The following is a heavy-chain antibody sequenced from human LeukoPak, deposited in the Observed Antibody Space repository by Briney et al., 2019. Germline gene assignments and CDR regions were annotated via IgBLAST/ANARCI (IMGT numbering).Heavy chain of an antibody. CDR1: GFTFSSYA. J-gene: IGHJ4*02. V-gene: IGHV3-23*01. D-gene: IGHD4-11*01. CDR3: AYMTAVTTIDF. CDR2: ISGSGGST. Sequence: GGSLRLSCVASGFTFSSYAMSWVRQAPGKGLEWVSAISGSGGSTYYADSVKGRFTISRDNSKNTLYLQMNSLRAEDAAIYYCAYMTAVTTIDFWGQGTLVTVSS.